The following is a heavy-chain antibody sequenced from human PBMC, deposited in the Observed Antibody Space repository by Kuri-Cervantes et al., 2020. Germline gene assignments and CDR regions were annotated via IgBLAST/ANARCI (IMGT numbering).Heavy chain of an antibody. CDR2: IYHSGST. V-gene: IGHV4-4*02. D-gene: IGHD2-2*01. J-gene: IGHJ5*02. CDR3: ARDGGLGYCSSTSCYVNWFDP. Sequence: SCAVSGGSISSSNWWSWVRQPPGKGLEWIGEIYHSGSTNYNPSLKSRVTISVDKSKTQFSLKLSSVTAADTAVYYCARDGGLGYCSSTSCYVNWFDPWGQGTLVTVSS. CDR1: GGSISSSNW.